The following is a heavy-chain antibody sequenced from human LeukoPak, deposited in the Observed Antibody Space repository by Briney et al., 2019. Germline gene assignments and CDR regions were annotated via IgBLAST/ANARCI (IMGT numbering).Heavy chain of an antibody. D-gene: IGHD2-2*01. CDR3: ARGVVEKGFDP. CDR2: IYYSGST. J-gene: IGHJ5*02. CDR1: GGSISSYY. Sequence: SETLSLTCTVPGGSISSYYWSWIRQPPGKGLEWIGYIYYSGSTNYNPSLKSRVTISVDTSKNQFSLKLSSVTAADTAVYYCARGVVEKGFDPWGQGTLVTVSS. V-gene: IGHV4-59*01.